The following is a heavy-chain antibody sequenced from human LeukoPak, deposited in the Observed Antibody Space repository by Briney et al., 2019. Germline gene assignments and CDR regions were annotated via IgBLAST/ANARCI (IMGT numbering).Heavy chain of an antibody. D-gene: IGHD3-9*01. CDR2: INPNSGGT. J-gene: IGHJ6*02. CDR1: GYTFTGYY. V-gene: IGHV1-2*06. CDR3: ARVHFDWLLFYYGKDV. Sequence: WASVKVSCKASGYTFTGYYMHWVRQAPGQGLEWMGRINPNSGGTNYAQKFQGRVTMTRDTSISTAYMELSRLRSDDTAVYYCARVHFDWLLFYYGKDVWGQGTTVTVSS.